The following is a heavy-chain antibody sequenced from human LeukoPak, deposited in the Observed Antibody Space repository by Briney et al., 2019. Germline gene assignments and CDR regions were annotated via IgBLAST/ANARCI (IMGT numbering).Heavy chain of an antibody. CDR2: INHSGST. J-gene: IGHJ5*02. CDR1: GGSFSGYY. CDR3: ARDSGITMVRGVIILPNWFDP. D-gene: IGHD3-10*01. V-gene: IGHV4-34*01. Sequence: ASETLSLTCTVYGGSFSGYYWSWIRQPPGKGLEWIGEINHSGSTNYNPSLKSRVTISVDTSKNQFSLKLSSVTAADTAVYYCARDSGITMVRGVIILPNWFDPWGQGTLVTVSS.